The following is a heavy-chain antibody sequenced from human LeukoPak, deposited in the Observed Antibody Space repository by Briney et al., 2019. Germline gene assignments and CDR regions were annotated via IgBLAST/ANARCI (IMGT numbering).Heavy chain of an antibody. Sequence: GASVKVSCKASGYTFTSYGISWVRQAPGQGLEWMGWINAYNGNTNYAQKLQGRVTMTTDTSTSTAYMELRSLRSDDTAVYYCARDIHALRYFDWLSPFDYWGQGTLVTVSS. D-gene: IGHD3-9*01. CDR1: GYTFTSYG. CDR2: INAYNGNT. V-gene: IGHV1-18*04. J-gene: IGHJ4*02. CDR3: ARDIHALRYFDWLSPFDY.